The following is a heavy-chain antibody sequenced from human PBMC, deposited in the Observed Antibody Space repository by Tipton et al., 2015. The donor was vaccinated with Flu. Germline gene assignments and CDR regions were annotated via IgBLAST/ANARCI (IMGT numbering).Heavy chain of an antibody. CDR2: IYSDGVTT. D-gene: IGHD2-21*02. CDR1: GLTVSSNY. Sequence: SLRLSCAASGLTVSSNYMTWVRQAPGKGLEWVSVIYSDGVTTFYADSVKGRFTISRDSSKNTVYLQLDSLSAEDTAVYYCARQVYCGGDCWGWFVAWGQGALVTVSS. V-gene: IGHV3-66*04. CDR3: ARQVYCGGDCWGWFVA. J-gene: IGHJ5*02.